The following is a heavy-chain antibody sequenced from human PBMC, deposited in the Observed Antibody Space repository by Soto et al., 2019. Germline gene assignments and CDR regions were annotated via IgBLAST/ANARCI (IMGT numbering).Heavy chain of an antibody. CDR2: ISAYTTNT. V-gene: IGHV1-18*01. CDR1: GYTFTSYH. J-gene: IGHJ4*02. CDR3: ARDTPPTDY. Sequence: QVQLVQSGAEVKKPGASVKVSCKTSGYTFTSYHISWVRQAPGQGLEWMGWISAYTTNTNYAQQFPGRVTMTTDTLTSTAYMALRSLRSDDTAVYFCARDTPPTDYWGQGTLVTVSS.